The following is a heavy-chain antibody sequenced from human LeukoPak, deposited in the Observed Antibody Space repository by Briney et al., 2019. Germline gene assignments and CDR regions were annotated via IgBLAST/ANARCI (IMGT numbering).Heavy chain of an antibody. J-gene: IGHJ4*02. CDR2: ISGSDGST. CDR1: GFTFSSPA. CDR3: AKDSAKKYDDY. V-gene: IGHV3-23*01. Sequence: GGSLRLSCAASGFTFSSPAMSRVRLAPGEGLEWVSGISGSDGSTYYADSVKGRFTISRDNSKNTLFLQMNSLRAEDTAVYYCAKDSAKKYDDYWGQGTLVTVSS. D-gene: IGHD2/OR15-2a*01.